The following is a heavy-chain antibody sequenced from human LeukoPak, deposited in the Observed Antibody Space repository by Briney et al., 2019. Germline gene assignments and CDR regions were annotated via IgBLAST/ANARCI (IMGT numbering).Heavy chain of an antibody. CDR1: GFTFSSYS. Sequence: GGSLRLSCAASGFTFSSYSMNWVRQAPGKGLEWVSSISSSSSYIYYADSVKGRFIISRDNAKNSLYLQMNSLRAEDTAVYYCARSYYDYVWGSYPDYWGQGTLVTVSS. J-gene: IGHJ4*02. CDR3: ARSYYDYVWGSYPDY. V-gene: IGHV3-21*01. D-gene: IGHD3-16*01. CDR2: ISSSSSYI.